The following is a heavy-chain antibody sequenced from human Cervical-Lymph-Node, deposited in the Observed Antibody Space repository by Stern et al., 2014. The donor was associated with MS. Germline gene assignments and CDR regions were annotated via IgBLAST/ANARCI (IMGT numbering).Heavy chain of an antibody. CDR1: GYTFTGYY. D-gene: IGHD3-22*01. CDR3: ARDRDYYDSSGYYPGDAFDI. J-gene: IGHJ3*02. V-gene: IGHV1-2*06. Sequence: QMQLVQSGAEVKKPGASVKVSCKASGYTFTGYYMHWVRQAPGQGLEWMGRINPNSGGPNYAQKFQGRVTMTRDTSISTAYMELSRLRSDDTAVYYCARDRDYYDSSGYYPGDAFDIWGQGTMVTVSS. CDR2: INPNSGGP.